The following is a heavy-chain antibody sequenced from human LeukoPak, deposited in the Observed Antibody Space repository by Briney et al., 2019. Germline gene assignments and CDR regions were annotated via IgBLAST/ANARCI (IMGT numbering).Heavy chain of an antibody. Sequence: GESLRLSCVVSGFTFGAHAMNWVRQPPGKRLEWFSLIDRRGDHTYYSDSVRGRFTISRDNSKNTLFLQMRSLTSDDTAVYFCARDLDSSGYYDDDVRWGQGALVAVSS. CDR2: IDRRGDHT. J-gene: IGHJ4*02. D-gene: IGHD3-22*01. CDR3: ARDLDSSGYYDDDVR. CDR1: GFTFGAHA. V-gene: IGHV3-23*03.